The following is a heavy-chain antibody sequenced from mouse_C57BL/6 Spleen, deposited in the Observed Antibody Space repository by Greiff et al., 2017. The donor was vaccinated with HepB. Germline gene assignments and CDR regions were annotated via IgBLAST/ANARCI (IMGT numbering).Heavy chain of an antibody. D-gene: IGHD3-3*01. J-gene: IGHJ3*01. CDR2: IDPENGDT. CDR3: RPIAGTGFAY. CDR1: GFNIKDDY. Sequence: EVQLQQSGAELVRPGASVKLSCTASGFNIKDDYMHWVKQRPEQGLEWIGWIDPENGDTEYASKFQGKATITADTSSNTAYLQLSSLTSEDTAVYCGRPIAGTGFAYWGKGARVTVSA. V-gene: IGHV14-4*01.